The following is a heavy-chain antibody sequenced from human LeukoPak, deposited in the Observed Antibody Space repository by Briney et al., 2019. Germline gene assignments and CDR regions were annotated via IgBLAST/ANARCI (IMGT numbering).Heavy chain of an antibody. CDR2: ISGNGGTT. D-gene: IGHD5-12*01. V-gene: IGHV3-23*01. CDR3: AKNIGENISDRPST. Sequence: GGSLRLSCTASGFTFSNYGMHWVRQAPGKGLEWISVISGNGGTTYYADSVKGRFTISRDNSKNTLFLQMKSLRAEDTALYYCAKNIGENISDRPSTWGQGTLVTVSS. J-gene: IGHJ5*02. CDR1: GFTFSNYG.